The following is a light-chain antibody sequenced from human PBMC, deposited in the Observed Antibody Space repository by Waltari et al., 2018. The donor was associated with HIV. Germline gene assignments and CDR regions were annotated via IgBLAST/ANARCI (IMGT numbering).Light chain of an antibody. Sequence: QSALTQPASVSGSPGQSITISCTGPNSDIGKYNLVPWYQQHPGKVPKVLIFEVTTRPSGISHRFSGSKSDNTASLTISGLQAEDEADYYCSSYATGNTYVFGTGTSVTVL. V-gene: IGLV2-23*02. CDR3: SSYATGNTYV. J-gene: IGLJ1*01. CDR2: EVT. CDR1: NSDIGKYNL.